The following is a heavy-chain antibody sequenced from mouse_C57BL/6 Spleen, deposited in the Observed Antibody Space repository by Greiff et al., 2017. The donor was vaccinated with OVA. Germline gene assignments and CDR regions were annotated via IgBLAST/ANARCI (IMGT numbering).Heavy chain of an antibody. V-gene: IGHV1-64*01. J-gene: IGHJ2*01. CDR3: ARRAAQALFDY. D-gene: IGHD3-2*02. Sequence: QVQLQQPGAELVKPGASVKLSCKASGYTFTSYWMHWVKQRPGQGLEWIGMIHPNSGSTNYNEKFKSKATLTVDKSSSTAYMQLSSLTSEDSAVYYCARRAAQALFDYWGKGTTLTVSS. CDR2: IHPNSGST. CDR1: GYTFTSYW.